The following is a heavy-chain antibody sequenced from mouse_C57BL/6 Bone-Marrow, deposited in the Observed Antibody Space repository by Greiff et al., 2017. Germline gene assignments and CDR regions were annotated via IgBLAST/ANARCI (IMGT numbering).Heavy chain of an antibody. J-gene: IGHJ3*01. Sequence: VKLQQPGAELVRPGTSVKLSCKASGYTFTSYWMHWVKQRPGQGLEWIGVIDPSDSYTNYNQKFKGKATLTVDTSSSTAYMQLSSLTSEDSAVYYCARERLRPFAYWGQGTLVTVSA. CDR2: IDPSDSYT. CDR1: GYTFTSYW. V-gene: IGHV1-59*01. D-gene: IGHD2-4*01. CDR3: ARERLRPFAY.